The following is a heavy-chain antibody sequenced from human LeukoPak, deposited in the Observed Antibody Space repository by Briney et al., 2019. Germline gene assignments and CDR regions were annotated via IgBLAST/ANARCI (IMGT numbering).Heavy chain of an antibody. J-gene: IGHJ4*02. V-gene: IGHV3-15*01. CDR2: IKSKTDGGTT. CDR3: TTEYESHYGSGSYFYFDY. Sequence: GGSLRLSCAASGFTFSNAWMSWVRQAPGKGLEWVGRIKSKTDGGTTDYAAPVKGRFTISRDDSKNTLYLQMNSLKTEDTAVYYCTTEYESHYGSGSYFYFDYWGQGTLVTVSS. D-gene: IGHD3-10*01. CDR1: GFTFSNAW.